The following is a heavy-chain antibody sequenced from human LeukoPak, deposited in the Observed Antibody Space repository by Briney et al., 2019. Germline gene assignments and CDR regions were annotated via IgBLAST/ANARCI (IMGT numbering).Heavy chain of an antibody. V-gene: IGHV5-10-1*01. CDR1: GYSFTSYW. CDR3: ARLPGGSIAAAAPYNWFDP. CDR2: IDPSDSYT. J-gene: IGHJ5*02. D-gene: IGHD6-13*01. Sequence: GESLKISCKGSGYSFTSYWISWVRQMPGKGLEWMGRIDPSDSYTNYSPSFQGHVTISADKSIRTAYLQWSSLKASDTAMYYCARLPGGSIAAAAPYNWFDPWGQGTLVTVSS.